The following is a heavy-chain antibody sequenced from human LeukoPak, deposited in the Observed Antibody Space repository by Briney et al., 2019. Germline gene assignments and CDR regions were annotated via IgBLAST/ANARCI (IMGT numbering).Heavy chain of an antibody. D-gene: IGHD1-26*01. CDR3: AGGSYSKPYYYYYYMDV. CDR1: GGTFSSYA. J-gene: IGHJ6*03. Sequence: SVKVSCKASGGTFSSYAISWVRQAPAQGLEWMGGIIPIFGTANYAQKFQGRVTSTADESTSTAYMELSSLRSEDTAVYYWAGGSYSKPYYYYYYMDVWGKGTTVTISS. V-gene: IGHV1-69*13. CDR2: IIPIFGTA.